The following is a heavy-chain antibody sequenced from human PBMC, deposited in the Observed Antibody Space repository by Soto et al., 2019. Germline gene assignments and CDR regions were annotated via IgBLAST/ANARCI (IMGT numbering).Heavy chain of an antibody. V-gene: IGHV3-23*01. CDR3: AKNWGSSSYVPYYFDY. Sequence: GGSLRLSCAASGFTFSSYAMSWVRQAPGKGLEWVSAISGSGGSTYYADSVKGRFTISRDNSKNTLYLQMNSLRAEDTAVYYCAKNWGSSSYVPYYFDYWGQGTLVTVSS. J-gene: IGHJ4*02. CDR2: ISGSGGST. CDR1: GFTFSSYA. D-gene: IGHD6-13*01.